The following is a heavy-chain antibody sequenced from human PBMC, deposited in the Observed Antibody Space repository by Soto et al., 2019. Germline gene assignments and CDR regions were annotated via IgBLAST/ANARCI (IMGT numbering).Heavy chain of an antibody. Sequence: ASVKVSCKASGYTFTSYGISWVRQAPGQGLEWMGWISAYNGNTNYAQKLQGRVTMTTDTSTSTAYMELRSLRSDDTAVYFCAREDYWSSTSCYLGSAFDIWGQGNMINVS. CDR1: GYTFTSYG. J-gene: IGHJ3*02. CDR2: ISAYNGNT. D-gene: IGHD2-2*01. CDR3: AREDYWSSTSCYLGSAFDI. V-gene: IGHV1-18*01.